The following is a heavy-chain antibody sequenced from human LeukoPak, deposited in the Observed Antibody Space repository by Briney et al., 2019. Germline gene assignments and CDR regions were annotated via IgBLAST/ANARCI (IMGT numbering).Heavy chain of an antibody. J-gene: IGHJ6*03. CDR2: MNPNSGNT. V-gene: IGHV1-8*01. Sequence: ASVKVSCKASGCTFTSYDINWVRQATGQGLEWMGWMNPNSGNTGYAQKFQGRVTMTRNTSISTAYMELSSLRSEDTAVYYCARGRGTCSSTSCRDYYYYYYMDVWGKGTTVTVSS. CDR3: ARGRGTCSSTSCRDYYYYYYMDV. D-gene: IGHD2-2*01. CDR1: GCTFTSYD.